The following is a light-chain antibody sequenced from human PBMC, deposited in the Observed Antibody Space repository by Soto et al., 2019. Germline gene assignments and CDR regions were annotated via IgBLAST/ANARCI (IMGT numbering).Light chain of an antibody. CDR2: GTS. Sequence: EIVLTQSPGTLSLCPGERATLSCRASQNVGSRYLAWYQQKPGQAPRLLIYGTSNRATGIPDRFSGSGSGTDFSLTISSLEPGDLAVYYCQQYGSSPRTFGQGTKVEIK. CDR1: QNVGSRY. V-gene: IGKV3-20*01. CDR3: QQYGSSPRT. J-gene: IGKJ1*01.